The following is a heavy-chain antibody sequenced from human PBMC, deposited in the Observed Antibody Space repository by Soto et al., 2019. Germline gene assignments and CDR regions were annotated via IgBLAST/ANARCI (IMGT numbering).Heavy chain of an antibody. CDR3: ARDPDSSSSEGLVW. D-gene: IGHD6-6*01. CDR1: GFTFSSYS. J-gene: IGHJ4*02. Sequence: GGSLRLSCAASGFTFSSYSMNWVRQAPGKGLEWVSYISSSSTIYYADSVKGRFTISRDNAKNSLYLQMNSLRDEDTAVYYCARDPDSSSSEGLVWWGQGTLVTVSS. CDR2: ISSSSTI. V-gene: IGHV3-48*02.